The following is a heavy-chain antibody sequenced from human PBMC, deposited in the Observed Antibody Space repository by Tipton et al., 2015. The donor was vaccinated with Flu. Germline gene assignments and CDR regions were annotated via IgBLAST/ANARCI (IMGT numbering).Heavy chain of an antibody. V-gene: IGHV4-61*02. J-gene: IGHJ4*02. Sequence: TLSLTCTVSGGSISSGSYYWSWIRQPAGKGLKWIGRIYTTGSTNYNPSLKSRVTISADTSKNKFSLELRSVTAADTAVYYCARIYYYGSGDYYLDSWGQGTLVTVSS. D-gene: IGHD3-10*01. CDR2: IYTTGST. CDR1: GGSISSGSYY. CDR3: ARIYYYGSGDYYLDS.